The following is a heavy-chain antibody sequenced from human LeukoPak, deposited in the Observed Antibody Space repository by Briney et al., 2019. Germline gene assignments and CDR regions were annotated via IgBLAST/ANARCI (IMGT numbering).Heavy chain of an antibody. D-gene: IGHD3-3*01. CDR2: INHSGST. CDR1: GGSFSGYY. Sequence: SETLSLTCAVHGGSFSGYYWSWIRQPPGKGLEWIGEINHSGSTNYNPSLKSRVTISVDTSKNQFSLKLSSVTAADTAVYYCARSYYDFWSGYYTSYYYYYMDVWGKGTTVTVSS. V-gene: IGHV4-34*01. J-gene: IGHJ6*03. CDR3: ARSYYDFWSGYYTSYYYYYMDV.